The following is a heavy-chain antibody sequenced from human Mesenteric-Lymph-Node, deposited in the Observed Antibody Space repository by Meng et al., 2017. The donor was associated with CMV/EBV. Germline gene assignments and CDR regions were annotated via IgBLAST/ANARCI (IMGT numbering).Heavy chain of an antibody. D-gene: IGHD2-2*01. CDR1: GGTFSSYA. CDR3: AGTLYCSSTSCYDY. V-gene: IGHV1-69*10. Sequence: SVKVSCKASGGTFSSYAISWVRQAPGQGLEWMGGIIPILGIATYAQKFQGRVTITADKSTSTAYMELSSLRSEDTAVYYCAGTLYCSSTSCYDYWGQGTLVTVSS. CDR2: IIPILGIA. J-gene: IGHJ4*02.